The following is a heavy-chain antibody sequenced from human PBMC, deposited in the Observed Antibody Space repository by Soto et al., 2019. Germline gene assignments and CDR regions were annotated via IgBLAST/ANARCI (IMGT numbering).Heavy chain of an antibody. CDR2: INHSGST. CDR1: GGSFSGYY. CDR3: ARHKVPLRSLNWFDP. Sequence: QVQLQQWGAGLLKPSETLSLTCAVYGGSFSGYYWSWIRQPPGKGLEWIGEINHSGSTNYNPSLKRRVTISVDTSKNQFSLKLRSVTAADTAVYYCARHKVPLRSLNWFDPWGQGTLVTVSS. J-gene: IGHJ5*02. V-gene: IGHV4-34*01.